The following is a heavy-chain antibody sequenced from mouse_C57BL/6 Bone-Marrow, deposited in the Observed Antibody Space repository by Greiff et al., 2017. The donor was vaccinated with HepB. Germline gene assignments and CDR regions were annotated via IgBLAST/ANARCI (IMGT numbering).Heavy chain of an antibody. V-gene: IGHV5-15*01. J-gene: IGHJ3*01. Sequence: EVQGVESGGGLVQPGGSLKLSCAASGFTFSDYGMAWVRQAPRKGPEWVAFISNLAYSIYYADTVTGRFTISRENAKNTLYLEMSSLRSEDTAMYYCARHGGPAWFAYWGQGTLVTVSA. CDR1: GFTFSDYG. CDR3: ARHGGPAWFAY. D-gene: IGHD1-1*02. CDR2: ISNLAYSI.